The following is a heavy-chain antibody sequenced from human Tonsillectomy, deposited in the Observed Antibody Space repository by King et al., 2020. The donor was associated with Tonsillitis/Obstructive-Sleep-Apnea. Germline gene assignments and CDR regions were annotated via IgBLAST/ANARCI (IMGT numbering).Heavy chain of an antibody. CDR2: IVVGSGNT. D-gene: IGHD3-22*01. Sequence: IQLVQSGPEVKKPGTSVKVSCKASGFTFTSSAVQWVRQARGQRLEWIGWIVVGSGNTIYAQKFHERVTFTRDMSTSTAYMEVTSLRSEDTAVYYCAADGNYVSGGFAPYYMDVWGKGTTVTVSS. V-gene: IGHV1-58*01. J-gene: IGHJ6*03. CDR1: GFTFTSSA. CDR3: AADGNYVSGGFAPYYMDV.